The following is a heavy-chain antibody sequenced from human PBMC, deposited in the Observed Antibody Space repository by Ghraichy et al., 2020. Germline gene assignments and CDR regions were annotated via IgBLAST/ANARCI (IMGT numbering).Heavy chain of an antibody. CDR1: GFTFSNYA. J-gene: IGHJ5*02. Sequence: GGSLRLSCAASGFTFSNYAMYWVRQAPGKGLEWVSGITGSGGSTYYADSVKGRFTSSRDNSKNTLYLQMNSLIAEDTAVYYCAKVYSSGTKGFDPWGQGTLVTVSS. D-gene: IGHD6-19*01. V-gene: IGHV3-23*01. CDR2: ITGSGGST. CDR3: AKVYSSGTKGFDP.